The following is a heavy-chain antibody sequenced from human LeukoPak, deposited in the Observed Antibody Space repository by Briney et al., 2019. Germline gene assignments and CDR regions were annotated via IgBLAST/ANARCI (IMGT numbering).Heavy chain of an antibody. CDR1: GGTFSSYA. V-gene: IGHV1-69*05. CDR2: IIPIFGTA. CDR3: ASSHPGYCSSTSCYENWFDP. D-gene: IGHD2-2*01. J-gene: IGHJ5*02. Sequence: ASVKVSCKASGGTFSSYAISWVRQAPGQGLEWMGGIIPIFGTANYAQKFQGRVTITTDEPTSTAYMELSSLRSEDTAVYYCASSHPGYCSSTSCYENWFDPWGQGTLVTVSS.